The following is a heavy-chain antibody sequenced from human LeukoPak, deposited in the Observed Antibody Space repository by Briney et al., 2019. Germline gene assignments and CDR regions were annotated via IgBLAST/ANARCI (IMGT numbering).Heavy chain of an antibody. CDR1: GYTFTSYY. CDR3: ARGFIFAAGLSDFDY. D-gene: IGHD6-13*01. J-gene: IGHJ4*02. V-gene: IGHV1-46*01. CDR2: INPSGGST. Sequence: GASVKVSCKASGYTFTSYYMHWVRQAPGQGLEWMGIINPSGGSTSYAQKFQGRVTMTRDTSTSTVYMELSSLRSEDTAVYYCARGFIFAAGLSDFDYWGQGTLVTVSS.